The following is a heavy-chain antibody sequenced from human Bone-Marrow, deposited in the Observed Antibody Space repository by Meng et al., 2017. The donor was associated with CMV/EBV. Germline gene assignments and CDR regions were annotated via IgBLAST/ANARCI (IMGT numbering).Heavy chain of an antibody. V-gene: IGHV1-8*01. CDR2: MNPNSGNT. Sequence: ASVKVSCKASGYTFTSYDINWVRQATGQGLEWMGWMNPNSGNTGYAQKFQGRVTMTRNTSISTAYMELSSLRSEDTAVYYCARFVSYMITFGGVYYYGMDVWGQGNTVNV. CDR1: GYTFTSYD. D-gene: IGHD3-16*01. CDR3: ARFVSYMITFGGVYYYGMDV. J-gene: IGHJ6*02.